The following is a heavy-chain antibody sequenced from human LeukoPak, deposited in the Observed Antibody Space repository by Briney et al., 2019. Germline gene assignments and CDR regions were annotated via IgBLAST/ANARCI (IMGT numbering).Heavy chain of an antibody. CDR3: ARVRGYFRIDAFDI. J-gene: IGHJ3*02. Sequence: GGSLRLSCAASGFTFDDYAMHWVRQAPGKGLEWVSGISWNSGSIGYADSVKGRFTISRDNAKNSLYLQMNSLRAEDTAVYYCARVRGYFRIDAFDIWGQGTMVTVSS. CDR1: GFTFDDYA. CDR2: ISWNSGSI. D-gene: IGHD2/OR15-2a*01. V-gene: IGHV3-9*01.